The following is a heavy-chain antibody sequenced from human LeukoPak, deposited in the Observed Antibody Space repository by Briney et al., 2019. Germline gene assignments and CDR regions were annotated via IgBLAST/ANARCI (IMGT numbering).Heavy chain of an antibody. D-gene: IGHD3-3*01. J-gene: IGHJ4*02. V-gene: IGHV4-34*01. CDR1: CGSCRGYY. CDR2: INHSGST. CDR3: ARGLDLINDFWSGYYFDY. Sequence: PSETLSLTCAFYCGSCRGYYWPWLRQPPGKGMEWIGEINHSGSTNYNPSLKSRVTISVDTSKNQFSLKLSSVTAADTAVYYCARGLDLINDFWSGYYFDYWGQGTLVTVSS.